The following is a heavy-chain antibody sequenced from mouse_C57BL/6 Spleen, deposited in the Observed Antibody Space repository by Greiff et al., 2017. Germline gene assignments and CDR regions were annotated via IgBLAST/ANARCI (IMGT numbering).Heavy chain of an antibody. J-gene: IGHJ2*01. CDR2: INPSTGGT. V-gene: IGHV1-42*01. Sequence: EVKLVESGPELVKPGASVKISCKASGYSFTGYYMNWVKQSPEKSLEWIGEINPSTGGTTYNQKFKAKATLTVDKSSSTAYMQLKSLTSEDSAVYYGARGDSSGYENLDYWGQGTTLTVSS. CDR1: GYSFTGYY. CDR3: ARGDSSGYENLDY. D-gene: IGHD3-2*02.